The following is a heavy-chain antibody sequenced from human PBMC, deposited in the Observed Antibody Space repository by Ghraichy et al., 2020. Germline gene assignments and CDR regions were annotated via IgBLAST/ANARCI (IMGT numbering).Heavy chain of an antibody. J-gene: IGHJ6*02. D-gene: IGHD2-2*01. V-gene: IGHV3-48*03. Sequence: LSLTCAASGFTFRNYEVNWVRQAPGKGLEWVSYISSSGSTVYYADSVKGRFTLSRDNAKNSVSLQMSSLRAEDTAIYYCARKCSSTSCGYDHGMDVWGHGTTVTVSS. CDR1: GFTFRNYE. CDR2: ISSSGSTV. CDR3: ARKCSSTSCGYDHGMDV.